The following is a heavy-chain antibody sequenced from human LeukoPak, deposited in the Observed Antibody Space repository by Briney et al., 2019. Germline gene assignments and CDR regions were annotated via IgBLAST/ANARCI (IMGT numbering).Heavy chain of an antibody. CDR3: HQPVTLPA. CDR1: GFTFTDFW. CDR2: IKEDGSDK. Sequence: PGGSLRLSCVASGFTFTDFWINWVRQAPGKGLEWVAFIKEDGSDKHYVDSVKGRFTISRDNAQNSLYLQMNSLRAEDTAVYFCHQPVTLPAWGQGTLVTVSS. D-gene: IGHD2-2*01. J-gene: IGHJ5*02. V-gene: IGHV3-7*01.